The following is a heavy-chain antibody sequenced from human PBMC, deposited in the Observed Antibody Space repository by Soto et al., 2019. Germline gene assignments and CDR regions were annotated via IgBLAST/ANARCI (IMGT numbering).Heavy chain of an antibody. Sequence: GGSLRLSCAASGFTFSSYGMHWVRQAPGKGLEWVAVIWYDGSNKYYADSVKGRFTISRDNSKNTLYLQMNSLRAEDTAVYYCARAGLPEYCSSTSCYDPSPDYWGQGTLVTVSS. CDR3: ARAGLPEYCSSTSCYDPSPDY. D-gene: IGHD2-2*01. CDR2: IWYDGSNK. CDR1: GFTFSSYG. J-gene: IGHJ4*02. V-gene: IGHV3-33*01.